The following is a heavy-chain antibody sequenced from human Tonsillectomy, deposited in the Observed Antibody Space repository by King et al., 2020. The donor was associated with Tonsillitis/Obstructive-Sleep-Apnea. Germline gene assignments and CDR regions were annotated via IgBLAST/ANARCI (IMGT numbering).Heavy chain of an antibody. CDR3: ARGWLQHDS. Sequence: VQLVESGGGVVQPGRSLRLSCAASGFTFSSYAMHWVRQAPGKGLEWVAVISYDGSNKYYADSVKGRFTISRDNSKNTLYLQMNSLRAEDTAVYYCARGWLQHDSWGQGTLVTVSS. CDR1: GFTFSSYA. J-gene: IGHJ4*02. D-gene: IGHD5-24*01. V-gene: IGHV3-30*04. CDR2: ISYDGSNK.